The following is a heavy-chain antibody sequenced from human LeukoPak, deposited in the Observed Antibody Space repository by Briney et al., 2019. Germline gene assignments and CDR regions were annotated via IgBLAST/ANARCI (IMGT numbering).Heavy chain of an antibody. CDR2: ISGSGGST. D-gene: IGHD3-3*01. V-gene: IGHV3-23*01. CDR3: AKTTYYDFRSDHPEYYFDY. Sequence: PGGSLRLSCAASGFTFSSYAMSWVRQAPGKGLEWVSGISGSGGSTYYADSVKGRFTISRDNSKNTLYLQMNSLRAEDTAVYYCAKTTYYDFRSDHPEYYFDYWGQGTLVTVSS. J-gene: IGHJ4*02. CDR1: GFTFSSYA.